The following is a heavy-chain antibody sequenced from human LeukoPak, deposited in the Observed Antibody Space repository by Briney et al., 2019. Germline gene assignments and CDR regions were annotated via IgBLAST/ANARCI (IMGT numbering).Heavy chain of an antibody. CDR1: GYTFTGYY. D-gene: IGHD2-2*01. Sequence: GASVKVSCKASGYTFTGYYMHWVRQAPGQGLEWMGRINPNSGGTNYAQKFQGRVTMTRDTSISTAYMELSSLRSDDTAVYYCARDGGYCSSTSCYELLGFDPWGQGTLVTVSS. CDR3: ARDGGYCSSTSCYELLGFDP. J-gene: IGHJ5*02. V-gene: IGHV1-2*06. CDR2: INPNSGGT.